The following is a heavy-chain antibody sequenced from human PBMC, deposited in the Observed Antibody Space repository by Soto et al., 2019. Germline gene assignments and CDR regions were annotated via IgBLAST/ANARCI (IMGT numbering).Heavy chain of an antibody. CDR2: ISSTTNYI. CDR3: ARESEDLTSNFDY. V-gene: IGHV3-21*06. Sequence: GRSLMRSVAGSGFTFTMYGMNLVRQAPGKGLEWVSSISSTTNYIYYGDSMKGRFTISRDNAKNSLYLEMNSLRAEDTAVYYCARESEDLTSNFDYWGQGTLVTVSP. CDR1: GFTFTMYG. D-gene: IGHD7-27*01. J-gene: IGHJ4*02.